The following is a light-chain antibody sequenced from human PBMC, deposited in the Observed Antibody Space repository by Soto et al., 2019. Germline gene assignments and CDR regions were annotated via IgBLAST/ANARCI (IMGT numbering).Light chain of an antibody. V-gene: IGKV1-33*01. CDR3: QHYVNLPYA. CDR1: PDITNY. Sequence: DIQMTQSPSSLSASVGDGVTITCQASPDITNYLNWYQHKPGKAPRPLIYDASNLHTGVPSRFSGIGTETNFTFTISGLQTEYFGTYYCQHYVNLPYAFGQGTKLDSK. CDR2: DAS. J-gene: IGKJ2*01.